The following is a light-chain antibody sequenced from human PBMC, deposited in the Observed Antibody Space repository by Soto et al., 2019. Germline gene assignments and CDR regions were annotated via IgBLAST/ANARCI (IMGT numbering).Light chain of an antibody. J-gene: IGKJ1*01. V-gene: IGKV3-15*01. CDR3: QQYNNWPPET. CDR1: QSVSSSY. CDR2: GAS. Sequence: DIVITQSPSTLSVSPGERATLSCRAIQSVSSSYLAWYQQKPGQAPRLLIYGASTRATGVPARFSGSGSGTEFTLTISSLQSEDFAVYYCQQYNNWPPETFGQGTKVDIK.